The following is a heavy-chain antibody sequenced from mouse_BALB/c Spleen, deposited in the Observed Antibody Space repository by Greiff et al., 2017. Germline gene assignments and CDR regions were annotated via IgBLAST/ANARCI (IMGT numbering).Heavy chain of an antibody. Sequence: EVQLVESGGGLVQPGGSRKLSCAASGFTFSSFGMHWVRQAPEKGLEWVAYISSGSSTIYYADTVKGRFTISRDNPKNTLFLQMTSLRSEDTAMYYCASSSTVNFDYWGQGTTLTVSS. D-gene: IGHD4-1*02. CDR1: GFTFSSFG. V-gene: IGHV5-17*02. CDR3: ASSSTVNFDY. J-gene: IGHJ2*01. CDR2: ISSGSSTI.